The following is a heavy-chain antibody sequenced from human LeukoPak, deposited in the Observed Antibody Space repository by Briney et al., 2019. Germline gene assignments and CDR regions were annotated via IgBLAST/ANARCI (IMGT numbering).Heavy chain of an antibody. D-gene: IGHD3-22*01. J-gene: IGHJ4*02. CDR2: ISYDGSNK. CDR1: GFTFSSYA. CDR3: ARPGYDSSGYPLDY. V-gene: IGHV3-30*04. Sequence: GGSLRLSCAASGFTFSSYAMHWVRQAPGKGLEWVAVISYDGSNKYYADSVKGRFTISRDNSKNTLYLQMNSLGAEDTAVYYCARPGYDSSGYPLDYWGQGTLVTVSS.